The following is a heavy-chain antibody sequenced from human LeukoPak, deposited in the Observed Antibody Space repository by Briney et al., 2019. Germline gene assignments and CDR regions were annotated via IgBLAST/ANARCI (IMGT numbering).Heavy chain of an antibody. V-gene: IGHV4-61*01. CDR1: GGSVSSGSYY. Sequence: SETLSLTCTVSGGSVSSGSYYWSWIRQPPGKGLEWIGYIYYSGSTNYNPSLKSRVTISVDTSKNQFSLKLSSVTAADTAVYYRARGGYYYYYYGMDVWGEGTTVTVSS. CDR2: IYYSGST. J-gene: IGHJ6*04. CDR3: ARGGYYYYYYGMDV. D-gene: IGHD2-15*01.